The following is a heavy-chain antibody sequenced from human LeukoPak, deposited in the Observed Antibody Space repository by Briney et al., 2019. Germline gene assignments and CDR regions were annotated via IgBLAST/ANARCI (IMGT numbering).Heavy chain of an antibody. D-gene: IGHD2-2*01. CDR2: NSGSGGNT. Sequence: GGSLRLSCAASGFTFSIYAMGWVRQAPGKGLEWVSANSGSGGNTYYADSVRGRFTMSRDNSKNTLYLQMNSLRAEDTAIYYCEKVLAKEAYWSGTSCYGGVDCCVEGTLVTVSS. CDR3: EKVLAKEAYWSGTSCYGGVDC. V-gene: IGHV3-23*01. CDR1: GFTFSIYA. J-gene: IGHJ4*02.